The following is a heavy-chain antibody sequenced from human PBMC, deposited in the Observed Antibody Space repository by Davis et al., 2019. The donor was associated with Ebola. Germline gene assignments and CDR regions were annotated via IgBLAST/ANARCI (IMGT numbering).Heavy chain of an antibody. J-gene: IGHJ4*02. CDR3: ARDLLVATLDY. CDR1: GFTFETYA. V-gene: IGHV3-43*02. CDR2: ISGDGTTT. Sequence: GESLKISCAASGFTFETYAMHWVRQVPGKGLEWVSLISGDGTTTFYADSVKGRFTISRDTSKDTVYLQMNSLRAEDTAVYYCARDLLVATLDYWGQGTLVTVSS. D-gene: IGHD5-12*01.